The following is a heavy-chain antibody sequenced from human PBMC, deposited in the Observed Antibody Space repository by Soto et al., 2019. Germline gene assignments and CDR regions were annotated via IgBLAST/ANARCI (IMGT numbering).Heavy chain of an antibody. Sequence: GSLRLSCAASGFXFSSYAMSWVRQAPGKGLEWVSAISGSGGSTYYADSVKGRFTISRDNSKNTLYLQMNSLRAEDTAVYYCARDGYNSRFDYWGQGTLVTVSS. D-gene: IGHD5-12*01. CDR3: ARDGYNSRFDY. CDR1: GFXFSSYA. V-gene: IGHV3-23*01. CDR2: ISGSGGST. J-gene: IGHJ4*02.